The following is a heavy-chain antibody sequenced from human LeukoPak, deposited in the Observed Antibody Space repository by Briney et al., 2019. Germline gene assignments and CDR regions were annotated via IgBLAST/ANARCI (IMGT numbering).Heavy chain of an antibody. CDR1: GGSISTYS. J-gene: IGHJ4*02. V-gene: IGHV4-59*01. CDR2: IYYSGRT. CDR3: ASSVTTIARFDY. Sequence: PSETLSLSCTVSGGSISTYSWSWIRQPPGKGLEWIGYIYYSGRTNYNPSLKSRVTISVDTSKNQFSLKLSSVTAVDTAVYHCASSVTTIARFDYWGQGALVTVSS. D-gene: IGHD5-12*01.